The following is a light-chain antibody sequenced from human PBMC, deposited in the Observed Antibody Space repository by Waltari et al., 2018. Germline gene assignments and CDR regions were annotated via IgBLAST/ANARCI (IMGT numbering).Light chain of an antibody. J-gene: IGKJ1*01. CDR2: GAS. V-gene: IGKV3-20*01. CDR3: QQYGSSPQT. Sequence: EIVLTQSPGTLSLSQGERATLSCRASQSVSSSYLAWYQQKPGQAPRLLIYGASSRAKGIPDRFSGSGSGTDFTLTISRLEPEDFAVYYCQQYGSSPQTFGQGTKVEIK. CDR1: QSVSSSY.